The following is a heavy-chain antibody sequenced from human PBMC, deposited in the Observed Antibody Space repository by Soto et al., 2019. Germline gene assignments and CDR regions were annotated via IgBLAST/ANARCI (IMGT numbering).Heavy chain of an antibody. CDR3: ARGRGGDLKAFDI. Sequence: EVQLVESGGGLVKPGGSLRLSCAAFGFTFSSYTMNWVRQAPGKGLEWVSSISSSSSYIYYADSVKGRFTISRDNAKTSLYLQMNSLRAEDTAVYYSARGRGGDLKAFDIWGQGTMVTVSS. J-gene: IGHJ3*02. CDR1: GFTFSSYT. D-gene: IGHD3-16*01. CDR2: ISSSSSYI. V-gene: IGHV3-21*01.